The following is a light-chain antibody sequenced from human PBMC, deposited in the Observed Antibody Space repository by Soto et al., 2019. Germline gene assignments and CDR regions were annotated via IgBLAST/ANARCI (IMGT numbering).Light chain of an antibody. CDR3: QQDGNSLYT. CDR2: GAS. V-gene: IGKV3-20*01. CDR1: QSVSSSY. J-gene: IGKJ2*01. Sequence: EIVLTQSPGTLSLSPGERATLSCRASQSVSSSYLAWYQQKPGQAPRLLIYGASSRATDIPDRFSGSGSGADFTLTISRLEPEDFAVYYCQQDGNSLYTFGQGTKPEIK.